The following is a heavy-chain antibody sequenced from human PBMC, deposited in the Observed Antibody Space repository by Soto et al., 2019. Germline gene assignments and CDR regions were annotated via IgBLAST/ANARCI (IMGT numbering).Heavy chain of an antibody. CDR2: ISGSGDRI. CDR1: LFIFSSYA. J-gene: IGHJ4*02. V-gene: IGHV3-23*01. D-gene: IGHD6-19*01. Sequence: EVQFLETGGGLVQPGGSLRLACAASLFIFSSYAMRWFRQAPGKGLEWVSVISGSGDRIYYADSVKGRFTISRDNAKNTLYLQMNSLRAEDTAIYYCAKEYVAVAEKWGQGTLVPGSS. CDR3: AKEYVAVAEK.